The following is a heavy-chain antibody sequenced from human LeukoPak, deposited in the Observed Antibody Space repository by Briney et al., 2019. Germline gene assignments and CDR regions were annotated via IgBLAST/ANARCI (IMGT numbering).Heavy chain of an antibody. CDR3: TRSGNGVAAFPR. Sequence: ASVKVTCKASGYTFTSFDINWVRQATGQGLEWMGWMNPNGGNTGPAQKFQGRVTMTRNTSITTAYMELSSLTSEDTAVYYCTRSGNGVAAFPRWGQGTLITVSS. J-gene: IGHJ4*02. CDR1: GYTFTSFD. CDR2: MNPNGGNT. V-gene: IGHV1-8*01. D-gene: IGHD3-10*01.